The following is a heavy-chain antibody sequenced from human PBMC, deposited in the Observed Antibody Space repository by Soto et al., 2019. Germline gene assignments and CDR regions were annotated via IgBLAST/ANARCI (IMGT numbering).Heavy chain of an antibody. CDR3: AKRIAAAGNYYYYMDV. Sequence: EVQLLESGGGLVQPGGSLRLSCAASGFTFSSYAMSWVRQAPGKGLEWVSAISGSGGSTYYADSVKGRFTISRDNSKSTLYLQMNSLRAEDTAVYYCAKRIAAAGNYYYYMDVWGKGTTVTVSS. V-gene: IGHV3-23*01. D-gene: IGHD6-13*01. J-gene: IGHJ6*03. CDR2: ISGSGGST. CDR1: GFTFSSYA.